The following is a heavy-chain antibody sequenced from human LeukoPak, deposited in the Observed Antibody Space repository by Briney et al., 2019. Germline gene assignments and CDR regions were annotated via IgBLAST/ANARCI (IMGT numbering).Heavy chain of an antibody. V-gene: IGHV4-30-2*01. CDR1: GGSISSGGYS. CDR2: IYHSGTT. CDR3: ARGYSLGNKPYYFDY. J-gene: IGHJ4*02. D-gene: IGHD1-1*01. Sequence: SQTLSLTCAVSGGSISSGGYSWSWIRQPPGKGLEWIGYIYHSGTTYYNPPLKSRVTISVDRSKNQFSLKLSSVTAADTAVYYCARGYSLGNKPYYFDYWGQGTLVTVSS.